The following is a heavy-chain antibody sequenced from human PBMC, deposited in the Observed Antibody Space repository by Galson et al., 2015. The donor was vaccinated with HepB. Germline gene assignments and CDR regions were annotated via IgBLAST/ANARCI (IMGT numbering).Heavy chain of an antibody. Sequence: SLRLSCAASGFTVSWKCMSWARQAPGKGLEWVSVIDRGGSTYYADSVKGRFTISRDNSKNTLYLQMNSLRAEDTAVYYCASRPDGYFVGGVTFDYWGQGSLVTVSS. J-gene: IGHJ4*02. D-gene: IGHD2-2*03. CDR3: ASRPDGYFVGGVTFDY. V-gene: IGHV3-53*01. CDR1: GFTVSWKC. CDR2: IDRGGST.